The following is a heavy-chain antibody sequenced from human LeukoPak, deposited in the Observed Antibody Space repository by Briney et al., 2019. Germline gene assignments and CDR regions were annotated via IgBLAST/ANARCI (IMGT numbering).Heavy chain of an antibody. D-gene: IGHD6-13*01. V-gene: IGHV1-69*05. CDR3: ARDLEKYSSSWYGGDY. J-gene: IGHJ4*02. CDR2: IIPNFGKA. CDR1: GGTFISYA. Sequence: GSSVKVSCKASGGTFISYAISWVRQAPGQGLEWMGRIIPNFGKANYAQKFQGRVTITTDESTSTAYMELSSLRSEDTAVYCCARDLEKYSSSWYGGDYWGQGTLVTVSS.